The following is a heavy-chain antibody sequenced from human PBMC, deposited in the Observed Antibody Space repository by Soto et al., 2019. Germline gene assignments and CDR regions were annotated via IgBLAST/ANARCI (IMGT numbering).Heavy chain of an antibody. Sequence: PGGSLRLSCAASGFTFSSYSMNWVRQAPGKGLEWVSSISSSSSYIYYADSVKGRFTISRDNAKNSPYLQMNSLRAEDTAVYYCARDQQWLTRDPDPWGQGTLVTVSS. D-gene: IGHD6-19*01. V-gene: IGHV3-21*01. CDR2: ISSSSSYI. J-gene: IGHJ5*02. CDR3: ARDQQWLTRDPDP. CDR1: GFTFSSYS.